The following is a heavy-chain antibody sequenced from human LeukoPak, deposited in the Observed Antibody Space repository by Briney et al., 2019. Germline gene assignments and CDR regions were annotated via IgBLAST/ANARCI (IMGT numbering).Heavy chain of an antibody. J-gene: IGHJ4*02. CDR1: GFTFSSYA. Sequence: GGSLRLSCAASGFTFSSYAMSWVRQAPGKGLEWVAFIRYDGSNKYYADSVKGRFTISRDNSKNTLYLQMNSLRAEDTAVYYCAKASIWFGEFPDYWGQGTLVTVSS. CDR2: IRYDGSNK. V-gene: IGHV3-30*02. D-gene: IGHD3-10*01. CDR3: AKASIWFGEFPDY.